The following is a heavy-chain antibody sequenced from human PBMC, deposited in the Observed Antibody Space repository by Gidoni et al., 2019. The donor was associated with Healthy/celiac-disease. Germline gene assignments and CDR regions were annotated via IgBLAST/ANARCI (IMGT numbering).Heavy chain of an antibody. J-gene: IGHJ6*02. CDR3: ARGIKGCTNGVCYYYYYYGMDV. V-gene: IGHV4-31*02. CDR2: IHYSGST. D-gene: IGHD2-8*01. Sequence: DPLKGLEWIGYIHYSGSTYYNPSLKSRVTISVDTSKNQFSLKLSSVTAADTAVYYCARGIKGCTNGVCYYYYYYGMDVWGQGTTVTVSS.